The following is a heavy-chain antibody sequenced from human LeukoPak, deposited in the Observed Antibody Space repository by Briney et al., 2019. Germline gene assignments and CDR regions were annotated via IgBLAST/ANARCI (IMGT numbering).Heavy chain of an antibody. CDR3: ARQSDYNILTGYSSGYYFDY. Sequence: GESLKISCGASGYSFTSYWIGWVRQMPGKGLEWMGIIYPGDPDTRYSPSFQGQVTLSADKSSRTAYLQWSSLKASDTAIYYCARQSDYNILTGYSSGYYFDYWGQGTLVTVSS. V-gene: IGHV5-51*01. CDR2: IYPGDPDT. CDR1: GYSFTSYW. D-gene: IGHD3-9*01. J-gene: IGHJ4*02.